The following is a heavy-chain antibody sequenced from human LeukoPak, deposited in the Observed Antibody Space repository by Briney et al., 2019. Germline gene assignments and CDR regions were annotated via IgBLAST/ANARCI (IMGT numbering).Heavy chain of an antibody. J-gene: IGHJ6*03. CDR3: ARVPPYSSSTYYYYYYMDV. V-gene: IGHV4-39*07. Sequence: PSETLSLTCAVSGGSISSSSYYWGWIRQPPGKGLEWIGSIYHSGSTYYNPSLKSRVTISVDTSKNQFSLKLSSVTAADTAVYYCARVPPYSSSTYYYYYYMDVWGKGTTVTVSS. CDR1: GGSISSSSYY. D-gene: IGHD6-6*01. CDR2: IYHSGST.